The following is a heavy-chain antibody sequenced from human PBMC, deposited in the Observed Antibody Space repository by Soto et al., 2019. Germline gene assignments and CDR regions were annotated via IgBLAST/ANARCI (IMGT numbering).Heavy chain of an antibody. Sequence: GSLRLSCAASGFTFNIYGMHWVRQAPDKGLEWVALISYDGSNQYYADSVKGRFTISRDNSKDTLFLQMNSLRADDTAVYYCAKDQASGQGSFDSWGQGTLVTVYS. CDR1: GFTFNIYG. CDR3: AKDQASGQGSFDS. J-gene: IGHJ4*02. CDR2: ISYDGSNQ. V-gene: IGHV3-30*18.